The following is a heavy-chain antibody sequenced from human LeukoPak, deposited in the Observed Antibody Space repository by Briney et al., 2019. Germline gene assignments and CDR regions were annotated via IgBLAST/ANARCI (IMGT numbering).Heavy chain of an antibody. V-gene: IGHV3-11*01. CDR3: ARPNSYYYDSSGYYYFQH. Sequence: GGSLRLSCAASGLTFSDYYMSWIRRAPGEGLEWGSYISSRGSTIYYADSGKGGFTISGDNAKNSLYLQMKSLRAEETPVYYWARPNSYYYDSSGYYYFQHWGQGTLVTVSS. J-gene: IGHJ1*01. CDR2: ISSRGSTI. D-gene: IGHD3-22*01. CDR1: GLTFSDYY.